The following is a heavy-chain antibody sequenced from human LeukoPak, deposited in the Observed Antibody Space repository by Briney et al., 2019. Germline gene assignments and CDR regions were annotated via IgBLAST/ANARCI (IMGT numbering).Heavy chain of an antibody. CDR2: ISHSGST. Sequence: PSETLSLTCAVYGGSFSGYYWSWIRQPPGKGLEWIGEISHSGSTNYNPSLKSRVTISVDTSKNQFSLKLSSVTAADTAVYYCARGGVKTYYYDSSGYYPRGRTRAVGYWGQGTLVTVSS. J-gene: IGHJ4*02. CDR3: ARGGVKTYYYDSSGYYPRGRTRAVGY. D-gene: IGHD3-22*01. V-gene: IGHV4-34*01. CDR1: GGSFSGYY.